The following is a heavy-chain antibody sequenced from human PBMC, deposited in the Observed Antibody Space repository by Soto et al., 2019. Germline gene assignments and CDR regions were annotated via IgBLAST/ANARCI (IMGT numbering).Heavy chain of an antibody. J-gene: IGHJ6*03. CDR3: AKVPGKLWFGEANYYMDV. D-gene: IGHD3-10*01. CDR2: ISGSGGST. V-gene: IGHV3-23*01. CDR1: GFTFSSYA. Sequence: GGSLRLSCAASGFTFSSYAMSWVRQAPGKGLEWVSAISGSGGSTYYADSVKGRFTISRDNSKNTLYLQMNSLRAEDTAVYYCAKVPGKLWFGEANYYMDVWGKGTTVTVSS.